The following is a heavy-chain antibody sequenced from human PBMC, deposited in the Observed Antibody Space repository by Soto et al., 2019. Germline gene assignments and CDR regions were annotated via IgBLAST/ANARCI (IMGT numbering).Heavy chain of an antibody. J-gene: IGHJ4*02. Sequence: KPSETLSLTCGVSGESFSGYYWSWIRQPPGKGLEWIGQIFHGGGTNYSPSLKSRVTISVDTSKNQFSLELSSVTAADTAVYYCARPHYDSNTFYSFFDYWGQGTLVTVSS. D-gene: IGHD3-22*01. CDR3: ARPHYDSNTFYSFFDY. CDR2: IFHGGGT. CDR1: GESFSGYY. V-gene: IGHV4-34*12.